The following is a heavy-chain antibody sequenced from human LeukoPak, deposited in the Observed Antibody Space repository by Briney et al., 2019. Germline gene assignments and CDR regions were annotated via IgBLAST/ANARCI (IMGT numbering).Heavy chain of an antibody. CDR3: ARAEYSSSLDY. D-gene: IGHD6-6*01. CDR1: GGSFSGYY. J-gene: IGHJ4*02. CDR2: INHSGST. Sequence: SETLSLTCAVYGGSFSGYYWSWIRQPPGKGLEWIGEINHSGSTNYNPSLKSRVTISVDTSMNQFSLKLSSVTAADTAVYYCARAEYSSSLDYWGQGTLVTVSS. V-gene: IGHV4-34*01.